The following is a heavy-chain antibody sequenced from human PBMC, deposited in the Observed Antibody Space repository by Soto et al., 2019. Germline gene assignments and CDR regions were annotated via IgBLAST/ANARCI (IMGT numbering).Heavy chain of an antibody. D-gene: IGHD6-19*01. CDR1: GFPFSDYP. CDR2: RLFDGNDK. J-gene: IGHJ4*02. Sequence: ESGGGVVQPGRSLRLSCAASGFPFSDYPMHWVRQAPGKGLEWVAVRLFDGNDKPYADSVRGRFIISIDNSRNTLYLQMDSLRPEDTAVYYCASRVPCSGGLCDGIEYWGQGALVTVSS. CDR3: ASRVPCSGGLCDGIEY. V-gene: IGHV3-30-3*01.